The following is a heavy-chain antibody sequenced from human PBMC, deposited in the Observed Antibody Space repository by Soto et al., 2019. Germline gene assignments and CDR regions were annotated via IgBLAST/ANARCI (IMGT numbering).Heavy chain of an antibody. D-gene: IGHD2-21*01. CDR3: ARERGFLSEALDI. V-gene: IGHV6-1*01. Sequence: SQTLSLTCGISGDSVSSNTATWNWIRQSPSRGLEWLGRTYYRSQWHNEYEESVKGRITISPDTSKNQCSLQLNSMSPEDTAVYYCARERGFLSEALDIWGRGTMVTVSS. J-gene: IGHJ3*02. CDR1: GDSVSSNTAT. CDR2: TYYRSQWHN.